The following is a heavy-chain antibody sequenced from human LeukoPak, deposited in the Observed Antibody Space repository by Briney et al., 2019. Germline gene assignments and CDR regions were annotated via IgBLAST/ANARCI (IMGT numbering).Heavy chain of an antibody. D-gene: IGHD5-12*01. CDR3: ARGPTTDY. CDR1: GFTFSSYA. J-gene: IGHJ4*02. CDR2: ISSSSNNI. Sequence: GGSLRLSCAASGFTFSSYAMSWVRQAPGKGLQWVSSISSSSNNIYYADSVKGRFTISRDNAKNSLYLQMNSLRAEDTAVYFCARGPTTDYWGQGTLVTVSS. V-gene: IGHV3-21*01.